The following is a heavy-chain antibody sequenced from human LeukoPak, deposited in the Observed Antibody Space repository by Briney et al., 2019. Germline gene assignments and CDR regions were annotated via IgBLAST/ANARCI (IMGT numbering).Heavy chain of an antibody. CDR1: GVSISSSNSY. Sequence: SETLSLTCTVSGVSISSSNSYWGWIRQPPGKGLEWIGSIYYSGNTYYNASLKSQVSISIDTFKNQFSLKLSSVTAADTAVYYCARLDQYSSSSFWFDPWGQGTLVTVSS. J-gene: IGHJ5*02. CDR3: ARLDQYSSSSFWFDP. V-gene: IGHV4-39*01. CDR2: IYYSGNT. D-gene: IGHD6-6*01.